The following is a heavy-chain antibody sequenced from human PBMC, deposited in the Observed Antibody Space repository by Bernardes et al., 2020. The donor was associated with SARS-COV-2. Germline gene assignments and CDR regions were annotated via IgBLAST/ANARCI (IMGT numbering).Heavy chain of an antibody. CDR3: ARAIGGSYYGYYFDY. CDR1: GFPFSTQR. J-gene: IGHJ4*02. CDR2: ISSSSSTI. D-gene: IGHD1-26*01. V-gene: IGHV3-48*01. Sequence: GGSLRLSCVASGFPFSTQRMNWVRQAPGKGLEWVSYISSSSSTIYYADSVKGRFTISRDNGKNSLYLEMNSLRAEDTAVYYCARAIGGSYYGYYFDYWGQGTLVTVSS.